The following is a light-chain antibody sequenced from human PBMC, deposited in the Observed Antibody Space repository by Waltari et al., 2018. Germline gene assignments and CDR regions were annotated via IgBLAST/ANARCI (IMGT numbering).Light chain of an antibody. Sequence: SYVLTQPPSVSVAPGQTATITCGGKSVGSKSVHWYQQKPGQAPVLVVYEFSDRPSGVPDRFSGSNSGNTATLTISRVEAGDEADYYCQVWDSISNHVVFGGGTRLTVL. V-gene: IGLV3-21*02. CDR1: SVGSKS. CDR2: EFS. J-gene: IGLJ2*01. CDR3: QVWDSISNHVV.